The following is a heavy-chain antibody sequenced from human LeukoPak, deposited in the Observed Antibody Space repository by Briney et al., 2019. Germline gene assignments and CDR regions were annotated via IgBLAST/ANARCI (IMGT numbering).Heavy chain of an antibody. J-gene: IGHJ4*02. CDR3: AKVRIAATPPGDY. Sequence: GGSPRLSCAASGFTFSSYGMHWVRQAPGKGLEWVAFIRYDGSNEYYADFVKGRFTISRDNSKNTLYLQMNSLRAEDTAVYYCAKVRIAATPPGDYWGQGTLVTVSS. CDR2: IRYDGSNE. CDR1: GFTFSSYG. D-gene: IGHD6-13*01. V-gene: IGHV3-30*02.